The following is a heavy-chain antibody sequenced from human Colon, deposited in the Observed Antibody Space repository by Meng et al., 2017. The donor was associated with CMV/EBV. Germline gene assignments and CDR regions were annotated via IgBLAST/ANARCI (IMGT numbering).Heavy chain of an antibody. J-gene: IGHJ4*02. D-gene: IGHD1-26*01. Sequence: CAASGFSFSNAWMTWVRQAPGKGLEWVGRIKSGGTTDYAAHVKGRFTISRDDSRNMVYLQMNSLQTDDTAVYYCSADVPTQGVGEIDYWGQGTLVTVSS. V-gene: IGHV3-15*01. CDR2: IKSGGTT. CDR1: GFSFSNAW. CDR3: SADVPTQGVGEIDY.